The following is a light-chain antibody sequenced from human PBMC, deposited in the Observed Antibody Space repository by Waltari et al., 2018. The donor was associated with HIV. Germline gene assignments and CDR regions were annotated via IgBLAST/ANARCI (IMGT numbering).Light chain of an antibody. CDR2: DLN. CDR3: CSSAGRYTFV. V-gene: IGLV2-11*01. J-gene: IGLJ1*01. CDR1: SNDVGAYHY. Sequence: QPPLTQSRSVSGSPGQSITISCTGTSNDVGAYHYVSWYQQHPGRATKLLIFDLNRRPSGVPDRFSGSKSGNTASLTISGLQAEDEADYYCCSSAGRYTFVFGTGTKVTVL.